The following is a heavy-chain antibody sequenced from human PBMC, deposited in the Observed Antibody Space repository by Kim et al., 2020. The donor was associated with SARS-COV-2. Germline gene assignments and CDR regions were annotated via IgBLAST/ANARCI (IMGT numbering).Heavy chain of an antibody. Sequence: ASVKVSCKASGYTFTSYDINWVRQATGQGLEWMGWMNPNSGNTGYAQKFQGRVTMTRNTSISTAYMELSSLRSEDTAVYYCARGGAWFGGEFEWSYYYYGMDVWGQGTTVTVSS. CDR1: GYTFTSYD. CDR2: MNPNSGNT. CDR3: ARGGAWFGGEFEWSYYYYGMDV. V-gene: IGHV1-8*01. D-gene: IGHD3-16*01. J-gene: IGHJ6*02.